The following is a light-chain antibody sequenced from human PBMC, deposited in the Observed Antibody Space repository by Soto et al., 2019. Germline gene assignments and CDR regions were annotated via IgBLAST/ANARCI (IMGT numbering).Light chain of an antibody. Sequence: AIQVTQSPSSLSASVGDRVTMTCRASQDIRGALAWYQQKSGKPPNLLIYDVYTLEGGVPSRFSGSGSGTEFTLTISSLQPEDFGTYYCQQFNSYPITFGHGTRLEIK. J-gene: IGKJ5*01. CDR1: QDIRGA. CDR2: DVY. CDR3: QQFNSYPIT. V-gene: IGKV1-13*02.